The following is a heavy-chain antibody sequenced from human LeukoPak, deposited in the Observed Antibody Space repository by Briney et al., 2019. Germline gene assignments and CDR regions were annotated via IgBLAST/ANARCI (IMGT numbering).Heavy chain of an antibody. CDR3: ARGLIWGDTAIGVDY. D-gene: IGHD5-18*01. J-gene: IGHJ4*02. V-gene: IGHV4-34*01. CDR1: GGSFSGYY. CDR2: INHSGST. Sequence: SETLSLTCAVYGGSFSGYYWSWIRQPPGKGLEWFGEINHSGSTNYNPSLKSRVTISVDSSKNQFSLKLSSVTAADTAVYYCARGLIWGDTAIGVDYWGQGTLVTVSS.